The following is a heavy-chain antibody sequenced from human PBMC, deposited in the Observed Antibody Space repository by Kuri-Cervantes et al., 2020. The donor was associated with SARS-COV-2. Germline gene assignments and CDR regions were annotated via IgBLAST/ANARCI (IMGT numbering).Heavy chain of an antibody. Sequence: GGSLRLSCAASGFTVSSNYMSWVRQAPGKGLEWVSVIYSGGSTYYADSVKGRFTISRDNSKNTLYLQMNSLRAEDTAVYYCARPQGYCSGGSCPDAFDIWGQGTMVTVSS. V-gene: IGHV3-66*02. CDR2: IYSGGST. CDR3: ARPQGYCSGGSCPDAFDI. CDR1: GFTVSSNY. D-gene: IGHD2-15*01. J-gene: IGHJ3*02.